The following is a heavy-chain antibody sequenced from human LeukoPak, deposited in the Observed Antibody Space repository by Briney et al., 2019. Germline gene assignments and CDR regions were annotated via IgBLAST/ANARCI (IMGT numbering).Heavy chain of an antibody. V-gene: IGHV3-7*01. Sequence: GGSLRLSCAASGFTFSSYSMNWVRQAPGKGLECLANIKEDGSETYYADSVKGRFTISRDNPKNLLFLQINSLRVEDTAVYYCARTYSSSWYNAFDIWGQGTMVTVSS. CDR1: GFTFSSYS. J-gene: IGHJ3*02. D-gene: IGHD6-13*01. CDR2: IKEDGSET. CDR3: ARTYSSSWYNAFDI.